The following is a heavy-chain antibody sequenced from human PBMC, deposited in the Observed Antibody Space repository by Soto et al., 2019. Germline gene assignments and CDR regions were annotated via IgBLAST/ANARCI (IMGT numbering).Heavy chain of an antibody. D-gene: IGHD3-22*01. V-gene: IGHV3-9*01. J-gene: IGHJ4*02. CDR3: AKGGYYDSSGYLGD. Sequence: EVQLVESGGGLVQPGRSLRLSCAASGFTFDDYAMHWVRQAPGKGLEWVSGISWNSGSIGYADSVKGRFTISRDNAKNSLYLQMNSLRAEDTALYYCAKGGYYDSSGYLGDWGQGTLVTVSS. CDR1: GFTFDDYA. CDR2: ISWNSGSI.